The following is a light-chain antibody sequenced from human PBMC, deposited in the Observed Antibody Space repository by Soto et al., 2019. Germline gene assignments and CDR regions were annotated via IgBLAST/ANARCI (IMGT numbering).Light chain of an antibody. CDR1: QSFSSY. J-gene: IGKJ4*01. CDR3: QLRGNRPPVLT. CDR2: NVS. V-gene: IGKV3-11*01. Sequence: EIVLTQSPATLSLSPGERATLSCRASQSFSSYLAWYQQKAGQAPRLLMYNVSNRAPGIPARFSGSGSGTDFTLTISSLKPEDFAVYYCQLRGNRPPVLTFGGGTRVEI.